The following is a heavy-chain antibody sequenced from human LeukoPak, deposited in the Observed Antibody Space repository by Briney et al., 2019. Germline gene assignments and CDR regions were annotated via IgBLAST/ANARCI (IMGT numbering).Heavy chain of an antibody. CDR2: INPSGGST. CDR3: ARDLLYAHFDF. V-gene: IGHV1-46*01. D-gene: IGHD2/OR15-2a*01. Sequence: ASVKVSCKASGYTFTNYYIHWVRQAPRQGLEWMGKINPSGGSTGYAQKFQGRVTMTRDMSTSTVYMELSSQRSEDTAVYYCARDLLYAHFDFWGQGTLVTVSS. J-gene: IGHJ4*02. CDR1: GYTFTNYY.